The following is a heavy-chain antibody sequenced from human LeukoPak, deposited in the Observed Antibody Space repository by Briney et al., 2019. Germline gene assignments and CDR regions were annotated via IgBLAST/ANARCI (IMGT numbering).Heavy chain of an antibody. CDR2: IKPDGSEK. Sequence: GGSLRLSCAASGFTFSRFWMGWVRQAPGKGLEWVANIKPDGSEKNYGDSVRGRFTISRDNARNSLYLQMDSLRAEDTAVYYCARENYFDYWGQGTLVTVSS. J-gene: IGHJ4*02. CDR3: ARENYFDY. CDR1: GFTFSRFW. V-gene: IGHV3-7*04.